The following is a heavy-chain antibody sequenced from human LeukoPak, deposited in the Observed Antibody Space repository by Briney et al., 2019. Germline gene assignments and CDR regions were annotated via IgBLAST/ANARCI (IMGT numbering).Heavy chain of an antibody. V-gene: IGHV3-23*01. Sequence: GGSLRLSCAASGFTFSSYAMSWVRQAPGKGLEWVSAISGSGGSTYYADSVKGWFTISRDNSKNTLYLQMNSQRAEDTAVYYCAKDQYSSSWYEGDYWGQGTLVTVSS. D-gene: IGHD6-13*01. CDR3: AKDQYSSSWYEGDY. CDR1: GFTFSSYA. J-gene: IGHJ4*02. CDR2: ISGSGGST.